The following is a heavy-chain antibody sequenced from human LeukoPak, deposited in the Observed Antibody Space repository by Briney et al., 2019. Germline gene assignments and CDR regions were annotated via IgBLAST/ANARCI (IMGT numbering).Heavy chain of an antibody. CDR3: ARYTSHPTGYYFDY. J-gene: IGHJ4*02. CDR1: GGSYSGYY. V-gene: IGHV4-59*08. D-gene: IGHD2-2*01. Sequence: SETLSLTCAVYGGSYSGYYWSWIRQPPGKGLEWIGYIYYSGSTNYNPSLKSRVTISVDTSKNQFSLKLSSVTAADTAVYYCARYTSHPTGYYFDYWGQGTLVTVSS. CDR2: IYYSGST.